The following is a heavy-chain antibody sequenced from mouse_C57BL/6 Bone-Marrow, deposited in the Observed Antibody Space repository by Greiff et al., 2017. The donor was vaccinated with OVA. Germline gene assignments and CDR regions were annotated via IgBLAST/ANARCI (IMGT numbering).Heavy chain of an antibody. J-gene: IGHJ3*01. D-gene: IGHD2-4*01. CDR3: ARWGLRRAWFVY. V-gene: IGHV1-81*01. CDR2: IYPRSGNT. CDR1: GYTFTSYG. Sequence: QVQLQQSGAELARPGASVKLSCKASGYTFTSYGISWVKQRTGQGLEWIGEIYPRSGNTYYNEKFKGKATLTADKSSSTAYMELRSLTSEDSAVYVCARWGLRRAWFVYWGQGTLVTVSA.